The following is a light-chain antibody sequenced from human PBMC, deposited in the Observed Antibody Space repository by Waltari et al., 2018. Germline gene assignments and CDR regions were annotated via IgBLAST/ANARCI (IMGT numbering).Light chain of an antibody. Sequence: EIVLTQSPGTLSLSPGERATLSCRASQSVSRALAWYQQNPGQAPRLLIYGASNRATGIPDMFSGSGSGTDFSPIISRLEPEDFAVYYCQHYVSLPVTFGQGTKVEIK. CDR1: QSVSRA. V-gene: IGKV3-20*01. CDR3: QHYVSLPVT. CDR2: GAS. J-gene: IGKJ1*01.